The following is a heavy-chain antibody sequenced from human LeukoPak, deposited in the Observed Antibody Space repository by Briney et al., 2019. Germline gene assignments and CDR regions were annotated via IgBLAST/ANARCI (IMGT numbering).Heavy chain of an antibody. CDR3: ARVNPSVHYDFWSGYPRPSKQIDY. D-gene: IGHD3-3*01. CDR2: INHSGST. CDR1: GGSFSGYY. Sequence: SETLSLTCAVYGGSFSGYYWSWIRQPPGKGLEWIGEINHSGSTNYNPSLKSRVTISVDTSKNQFSLKLSSVTAADTAVYYCARVNPSVHYDFWSGYPRPSKQIDYWGQGTLVTVSS. J-gene: IGHJ4*02. V-gene: IGHV4-34*01.